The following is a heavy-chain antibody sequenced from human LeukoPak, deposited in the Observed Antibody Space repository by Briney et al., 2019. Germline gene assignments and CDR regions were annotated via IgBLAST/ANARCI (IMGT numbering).Heavy chain of an antibody. J-gene: IGHJ5*02. CDR2: IYTSGST. V-gene: IGHV4-4*07. D-gene: IGHD1-26*01. Sequence: SETLSLTCTVCGGSISSYYWSWIRQPAGKGLEWIGRIYTSGSTNYNPSLKSRVTMSVDTSKNQFSLKLSSVTAADTAVYYCARGRVVGATVIGWFDPWGQGTLVTVSS. CDR3: ARGRVVGATVIGWFDP. CDR1: GGSISSYY.